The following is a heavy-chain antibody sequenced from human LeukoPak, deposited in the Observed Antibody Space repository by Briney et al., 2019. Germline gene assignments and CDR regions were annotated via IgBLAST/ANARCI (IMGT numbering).Heavy chain of an antibody. Sequence: ASVKVSCKASGYTFTSYGISWVRQAPGQGLEWMGWISAYNGNTNYAQKLQGRVTMTTDTSTSTAYMELRSLRSDDTAVYYCARVSRQLERYPIYGMDVWGQGTTVTVSS. CDR1: GYTFTSYG. CDR2: ISAYNGNT. V-gene: IGHV1-18*01. CDR3: ARVSRQLERYPIYGMDV. D-gene: IGHD1-1*01. J-gene: IGHJ6*02.